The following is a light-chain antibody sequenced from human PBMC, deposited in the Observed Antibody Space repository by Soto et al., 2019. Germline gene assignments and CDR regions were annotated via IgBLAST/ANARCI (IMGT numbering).Light chain of an antibody. Sequence: DIQMTQSPSSLSASVGDRVTITCRASQSISRYLNWYQQKPGKAPNLLIYVASSLQSEVPSRFSGSGSGTDLTLTITSPQPEDFATYYCQQSYGTPITFGQGTRLEIK. CDR3: QQSYGTPIT. J-gene: IGKJ5*01. V-gene: IGKV1-39*01. CDR2: VAS. CDR1: QSISRY.